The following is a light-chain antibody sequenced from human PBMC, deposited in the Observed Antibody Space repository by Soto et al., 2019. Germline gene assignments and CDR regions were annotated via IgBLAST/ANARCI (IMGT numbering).Light chain of an antibody. CDR1: QSVGSIY. CDR2: GAS. V-gene: IGKV3-20*01. J-gene: IGKJ1*01. CDR3: QQYGSSPRT. Sequence: EIVLTQSPGTLSLSPVERATLSCRASQSVGSIYLAWYQQKLGQAPRLLIHGASNRASGIPDRFSGSGSGTDFTLTISRLEPEDFAVYYCQQYGSSPRTFGQGTKVDIK.